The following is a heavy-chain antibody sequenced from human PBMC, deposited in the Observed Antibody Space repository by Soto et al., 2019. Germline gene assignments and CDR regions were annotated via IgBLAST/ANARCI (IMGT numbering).Heavy chain of an antibody. CDR2: IHHSGTT. CDR3: ARAGDTMVRGVIIMNYYGMDV. Sequence: SETLCLTCAVSGYSISSGYYWGWIRQPPGKGLEWIGNIHHSGTTYYNPSLKSRVTISIDRSKNQFSLKLISVTAADTAVYYCARAGDTMVRGVIIMNYYGMDVWGQGTTVTVS. J-gene: IGHJ6*02. V-gene: IGHV4-38-2*01. CDR1: GYSISSGYY. D-gene: IGHD3-10*01.